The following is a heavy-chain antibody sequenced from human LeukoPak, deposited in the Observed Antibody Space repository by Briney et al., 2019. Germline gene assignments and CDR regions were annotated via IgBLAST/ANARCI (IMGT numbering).Heavy chain of an antibody. V-gene: IGHV3-21*01. D-gene: IGHD2-2*02. CDR3: ARDLKNDRGVDRYCSSTSCYKARVNY. Sequence: GGSLRLSCAASGFTFSSYSMNWVRQAPGKGLEWVSSISSSSSYIYYADSVKGRFTISRDNAKNSLYLQMNSLRAEDTAVYYCARDLKNDRGVDRYCSSTSCYKARVNYWGQGTLVTVSS. CDR2: ISSSSSYI. CDR1: GFTFSSYS. J-gene: IGHJ4*02.